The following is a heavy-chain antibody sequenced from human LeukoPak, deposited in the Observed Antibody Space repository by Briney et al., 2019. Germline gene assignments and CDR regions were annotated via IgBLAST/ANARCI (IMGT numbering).Heavy chain of an antibody. CDR1: GYTLTNFA. J-gene: IGHJ6*02. CDR3: ARDSRGGNYYSYYYGMDV. Sequence: GASVKISCKASGYTLTNFAINWVRQAPGQGLEWMGWVNTDTGDPTYAQGFTGRFVFSLDTSVSTTYLQISSLKAEDTAVYYCARDSRGGNYYSYYYGMDVWGQGTTVTVSS. V-gene: IGHV7-4-1*02. CDR2: VNTDTGDP. D-gene: IGHD1-26*01.